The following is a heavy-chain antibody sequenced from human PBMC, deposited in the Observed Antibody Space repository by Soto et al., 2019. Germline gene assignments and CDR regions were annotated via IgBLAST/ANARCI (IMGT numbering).Heavy chain of an antibody. Sequence: EVQLVESGGGLIQPGGSLRLSCAVSGFSVSNTYMSWVRQAPGKGLEWISVIYRGRATYYADSVKGRFTISRDDSWNTVYLQMNSLTTEDTAVYFCARDRSDSSRADSFDIWGQGTMVTVSS. CDR3: ARDRSDSSRADSFDI. D-gene: IGHD6-25*01. V-gene: IGHV3-53*01. CDR1: GFSVSNTY. CDR2: IYRGRAT. J-gene: IGHJ3*02.